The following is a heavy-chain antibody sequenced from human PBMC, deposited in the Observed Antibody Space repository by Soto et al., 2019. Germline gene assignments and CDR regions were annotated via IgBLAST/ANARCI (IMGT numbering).Heavy chain of an antibody. D-gene: IGHD2-2*01. CDR2: IIPIFGTA. CDR1: GGTFSSYA. V-gene: IGHV1-69*12. Sequence: QVQLVQSGAAMKKPGSSVRVSCKASGGTFSSYAISWVRQAPGQGHEWMGGIIPIFGTANYAQKFQARVTITADESTSTAYMELSSLRSEDTAVYYCARHVPAAGYYYGMDVWGQGTTVTVSS. J-gene: IGHJ6*02. CDR3: ARHVPAAGYYYGMDV.